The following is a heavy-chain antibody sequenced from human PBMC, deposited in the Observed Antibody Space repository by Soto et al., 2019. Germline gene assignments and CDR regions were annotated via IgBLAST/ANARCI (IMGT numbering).Heavy chain of an antibody. CDR1: GDTFTDYH. V-gene: IGHV1-2*02. J-gene: IGHJ5*02. CDR2: INANNGGA. CDR3: AREGGSATLKPYSNWFDT. Sequence: GASVKVSCKASGDTFTDYHIHWVRQAPGQGLEFMGWINANNGGAGSAQQFQGRVTVTRDTSITTVYMELSNLRSDDTAVYYCAREGGSATLKPYSNWFDTWGEGTLVTVSS. D-gene: IGHD6-25*01.